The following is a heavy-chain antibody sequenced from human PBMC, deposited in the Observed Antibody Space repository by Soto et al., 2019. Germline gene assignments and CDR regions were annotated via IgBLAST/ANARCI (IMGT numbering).Heavy chain of an antibody. CDR1: GGSISSGGYY. V-gene: IGHV4-31*03. Sequence: SETLSLTCTVSGGSISSGGYYWSWIRQHPGKGLEWIGYIYYSGSTYYNPSLKSRVTISVDTSKNQFSLKLSSVTAADTAVYYCARVESGITIFGVVIIAFDYGGQGTLVTVPQ. J-gene: IGHJ4*02. CDR2: IYYSGST. CDR3: ARVESGITIFGVVIIAFDY. D-gene: IGHD3-3*01.